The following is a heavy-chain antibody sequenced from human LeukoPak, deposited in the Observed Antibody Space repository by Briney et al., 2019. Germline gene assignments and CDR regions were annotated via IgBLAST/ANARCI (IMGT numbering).Heavy chain of an antibody. CDR1: GYIFTHYW. CDR2: IYPGDSDT. J-gene: IGHJ4*02. D-gene: IGHD1-26*01. Sequence: GESLKISCQVSGYIFTHYWIGWVRQMPGKGLEWMGIIYPGDSDTRYSPSFQGQVTISADKSISTAYLQWSSLKASDTAMYYCARVGARWGDYFDYWGQGTLVTVSS. CDR3: ARVGARWGDYFDY. V-gene: IGHV5-51*01.